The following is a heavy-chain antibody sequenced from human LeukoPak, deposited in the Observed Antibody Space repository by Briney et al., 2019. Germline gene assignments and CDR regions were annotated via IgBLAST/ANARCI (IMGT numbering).Heavy chain of an antibody. CDR2: IYYSGST. CDR3: ARDGSTSCSGGGSCYSYDAFDI. V-gene: IGHV4-39*07. Sequence: SETLSLTCTVSGGSISSSSYYWGWIRQPPGKGLEWIGSIYYSGSTYYNPSLKSRVTISVDTSKNQFSLKLSSVTAADTAVYYCARDGSTSCSGGGSCYSYDAFDIWGQGTMVTVSS. J-gene: IGHJ3*02. D-gene: IGHD2-15*01. CDR1: GGSISSSSYY.